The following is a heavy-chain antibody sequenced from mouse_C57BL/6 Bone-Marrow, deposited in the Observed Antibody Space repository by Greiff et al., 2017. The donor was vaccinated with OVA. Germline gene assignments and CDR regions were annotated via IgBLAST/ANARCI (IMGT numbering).Heavy chain of an antibody. Sequence: DVMLVESGEGLVKPGGSLKLSCAASGFTFSSYAMSWVRQTPEKRLEWVAYISSGGDYIYYADTVKGRFTISRDNARNTLYLQMSSLKSEDTAMYYWTRGATAQAPYFDYWGQGTTLTVSS. J-gene: IGHJ2*01. D-gene: IGHD3-2*02. CDR1: GFTFSSYA. V-gene: IGHV5-9-1*02. CDR2: ISSGGDYI. CDR3: TRGATAQAPYFDY.